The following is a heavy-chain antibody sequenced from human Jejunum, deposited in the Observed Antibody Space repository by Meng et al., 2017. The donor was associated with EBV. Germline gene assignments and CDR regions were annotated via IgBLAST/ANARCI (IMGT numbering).Heavy chain of an antibody. V-gene: IGHV1-3*01. J-gene: IGHJ4*02. Sequence: QVQLVQSGAEVKKPXDSVKVSCEASGYTFINYGIHWLRQAPGQRLELMGWINPGNGNTLYSQKFQGRVTITRDTSASTAYVELSRLRSEDTAVYYCSRDEKLGPYYFDDWGQGTLVTVSS. CDR2: INPGNGNT. CDR1: GYTFINYG. CDR3: SRDEKLGPYYFDD.